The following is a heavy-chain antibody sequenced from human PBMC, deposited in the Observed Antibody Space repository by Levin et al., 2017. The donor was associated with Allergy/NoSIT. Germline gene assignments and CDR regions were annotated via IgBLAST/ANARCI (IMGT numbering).Heavy chain of an antibody. CDR2: IYYSGST. CDR3: ARQGSYGLLDC. CDR1: GGSISSSSYY. D-gene: IGHD5-18*01. Sequence: PSETLSLTCTVSGGSISSSSYYWGWIRQPPGKGLEWIGSIYYSGSTYYNPSLKSRVTISVDTSKNQFSLKVSSVTAADTAVYYCARQGSYGLLDCWGQGTLVTVSS. J-gene: IGHJ4*02. V-gene: IGHV4-39*01.